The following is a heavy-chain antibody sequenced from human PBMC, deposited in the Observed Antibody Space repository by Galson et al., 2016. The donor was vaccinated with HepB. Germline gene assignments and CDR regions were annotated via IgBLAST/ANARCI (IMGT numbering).Heavy chain of an antibody. CDR1: GFTFNTYG. Sequence: SLRLSCAASGFTFNTYGMHWVRKAPGKGLEWVAIIWFDGSNKYHADSVKGRFSVSRDNSKTTLHLQMNSLRAEDTAVYYCARGNYGDYSFDYWGQGTLVTVSS. CDR2: IWFDGSNK. J-gene: IGHJ4*02. V-gene: IGHV3-33*01. CDR3: ARGNYGDYSFDY. D-gene: IGHD4-17*01.